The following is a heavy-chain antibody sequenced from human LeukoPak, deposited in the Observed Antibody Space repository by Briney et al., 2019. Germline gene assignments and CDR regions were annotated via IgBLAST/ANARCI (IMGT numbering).Heavy chain of an antibody. CDR2: IGGSGDRV. Sequence: GGSLRLSCAASGFTFKSYAMSWVRQAPGKGLEWVSSIGGSGDRVYYADSVKGRFTISRDNSNKTLYLQMNSLRADDTAVYYCATSPGGVAFTYWGQGTLVTVSS. V-gene: IGHV3-23*01. CDR3: ATSPGGVAFTY. CDR1: GFTFKSYA. D-gene: IGHD4-23*01. J-gene: IGHJ4*02.